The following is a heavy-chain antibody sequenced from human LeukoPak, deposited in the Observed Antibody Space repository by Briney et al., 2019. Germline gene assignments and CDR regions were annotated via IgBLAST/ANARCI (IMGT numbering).Heavy chain of an antibody. CDR3: ARGRTFSQRYSSGWYWFDP. J-gene: IGHJ5*02. CDR1: GGSISSSNW. D-gene: IGHD6-19*01. V-gene: IGHV4-4*02. Sequence: SETLSLTCAVSGGSISSSNWWSWVRQPPGKGLEWIGEIYHSGSTNYNPSLKSRVTISVDKSKNQFSLKLSSVTAADTAVYYCARGRTFSQRYSSGWYWFDPWGQGTLVTVSS. CDR2: IYHSGST.